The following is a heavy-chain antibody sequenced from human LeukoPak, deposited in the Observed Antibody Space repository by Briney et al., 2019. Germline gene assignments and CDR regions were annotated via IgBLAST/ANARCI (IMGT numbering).Heavy chain of an antibody. CDR3: ASTSPVHHAFDI. V-gene: IGHV1-69*01. CDR1: GGTFSSYA. CDR2: IIPIFGTA. Sequence: SVKVSCKASGGTFSSYAISWVRQAPGQGLEWMGGIIPIFGTANYAQKFQGRVTITADESTSTAYMELSSLRSEDTAVYYCASTSPVHHAFDIWGQGTMVTASS. J-gene: IGHJ3*02.